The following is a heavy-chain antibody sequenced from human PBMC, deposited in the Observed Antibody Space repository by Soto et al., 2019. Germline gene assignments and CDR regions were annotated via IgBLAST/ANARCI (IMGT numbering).Heavy chain of an antibody. D-gene: IGHD6-19*01. CDR1: GYTFHSYG. CDR3: AIEISSGWANWFDP. V-gene: IGHV1-18*04. CDR2: ISGYNGNT. Sequence: QVQLVQSGAEVKKPGASVKVSCKASGYTFHSYGISWVRQAPGQGLEWMGTISGYNGNTNYAQKLQGRVTMTTDTATSTAYMELRSLRSDDTALYYCAIEISSGWANWFDPWGQGTLVTVSS. J-gene: IGHJ5*02.